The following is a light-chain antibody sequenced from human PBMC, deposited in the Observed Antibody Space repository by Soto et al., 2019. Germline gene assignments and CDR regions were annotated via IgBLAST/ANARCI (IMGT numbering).Light chain of an antibody. CDR1: SSNIGAGYD. CDR3: QSYDGSLSGWV. J-gene: IGLJ3*02. V-gene: IGLV1-40*01. Sequence: QSVLTQPPSVSGAPGQMVTISCTGSSSNIGAGYDVHWYQHLPGTAPKLLIYINNNRPSGVPDRFSGSKSGTSASLAITGLQAEDEADYYCQSYDGSLSGWVFGGGTKVTVL. CDR2: INN.